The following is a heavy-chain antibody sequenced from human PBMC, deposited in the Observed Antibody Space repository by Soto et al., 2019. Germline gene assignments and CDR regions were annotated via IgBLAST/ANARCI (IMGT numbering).Heavy chain of an antibody. Sequence: ASVKVSCKASGYTFSSHAMHWVRQAPGQRLEWMGWINAGNGNTKYSQKFQGRVTITRDTSASTAYMELSSLRSEDTAVYYCARAYSSGWYSEFDYWGQGSLVTVS. J-gene: IGHJ4*02. D-gene: IGHD6-19*01. V-gene: IGHV1-3*01. CDR3: ARAYSSGWYSEFDY. CDR2: INAGNGNT. CDR1: GYTFSSHA.